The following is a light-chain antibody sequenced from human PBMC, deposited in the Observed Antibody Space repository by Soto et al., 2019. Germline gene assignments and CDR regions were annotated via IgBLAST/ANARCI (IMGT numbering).Light chain of an antibody. CDR2: KAS. Sequence: DIQMTQSPSTLSGSVGDRVTITCRASQTISSWLAWYQQKPGKAPKLLIYKASTLKSGVPSRFSGSGSGTDFTLTISSLQPEDFATYHCQQSYSTPWTFGQGTKVDI. CDR3: QQSYSTPWT. CDR1: QTISSW. V-gene: IGKV1-5*03. J-gene: IGKJ1*01.